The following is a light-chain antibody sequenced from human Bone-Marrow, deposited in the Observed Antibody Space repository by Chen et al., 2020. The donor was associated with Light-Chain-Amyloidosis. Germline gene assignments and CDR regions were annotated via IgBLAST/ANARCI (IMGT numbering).Light chain of an antibody. CDR2: DDS. CDR3: QVWDRSSDRPV. J-gene: IGLJ3*02. Sequence: SYVLTQPSSVSVAPGQTATIACGGNNIGSTRVHWYQSTPGQAPLLVVYDDSDRPSGIPERLSGSNSGNTATLTISRVEAGDEADYYCQVWDRSSDRPVFGGGTKLTVL. V-gene: IGLV3-21*02. CDR1: NIGSTR.